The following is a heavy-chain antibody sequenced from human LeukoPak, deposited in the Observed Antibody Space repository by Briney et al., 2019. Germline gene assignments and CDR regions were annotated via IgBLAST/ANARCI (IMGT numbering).Heavy chain of an antibody. CDR3: AREELVPYGMDV. J-gene: IGHJ6*04. CDR2: INAGNGDT. D-gene: IGHD6-13*01. Sequence: ASVKVSCKASGYTFTSYDINWVRQATGQRLESMGWINAGNGDTKYSQKFQGRVTITRDTFASTAYMELSSLRSEDTAVYYCAREELVPYGMDVWGKGTTVTVSS. V-gene: IGHV1-3*01. CDR1: GYTFTSYD.